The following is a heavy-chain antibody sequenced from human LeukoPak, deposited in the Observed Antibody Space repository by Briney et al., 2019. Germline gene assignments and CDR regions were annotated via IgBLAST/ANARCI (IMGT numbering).Heavy chain of an antibody. Sequence: SETLSLTCTVSGGSISSYYWSWIRQPPGKGLEWIGYIYYSGSTNYNPSLKSRVTISVDTSKNQFSLKLSSVTAADTAVYYCARVPRSRHGIDVWGQGTTVTVSS. CDR1: GGSISSYY. CDR3: ARVPRSRHGIDV. J-gene: IGHJ6*02. V-gene: IGHV4-59*01. CDR2: IYYSGST.